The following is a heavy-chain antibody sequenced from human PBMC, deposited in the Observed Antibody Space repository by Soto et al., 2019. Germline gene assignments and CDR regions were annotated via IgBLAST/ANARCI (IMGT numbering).Heavy chain of an antibody. D-gene: IGHD6-6*01. Sequence: GGSLRLSCAASGFTFSSYAMSWVRQAPGKGLEWVSAISGSSGSTYYADSVKGRFTISRDNAKNTLYLQMNSLRAEDTAVYYCARTQLGYDVFDIRGQGTMVSVSS. CDR3: ARTQLGYDVFDI. CDR2: ISGSSGST. V-gene: IGHV3-23*01. J-gene: IGHJ3*02. CDR1: GFTFSSYA.